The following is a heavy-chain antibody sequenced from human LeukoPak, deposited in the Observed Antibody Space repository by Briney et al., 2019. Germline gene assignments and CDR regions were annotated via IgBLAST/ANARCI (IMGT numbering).Heavy chain of an antibody. CDR3: ARDQVKVGATTAGDY. V-gene: IGHV1-2*02. J-gene: IGHJ4*02. CDR1: GYTFTGYY. Sequence: ASVKVSCKASGYTFTGYYMHWVRQAPGQGLEWMGWINPKSGGTNYAQKFQGRVTMTRDTSISTAYMELSRLRSDDTAVYYCARDQVKVGATTAGDYWGQGTLVTVSS. CDR2: INPKSGGT. D-gene: IGHD1-26*01.